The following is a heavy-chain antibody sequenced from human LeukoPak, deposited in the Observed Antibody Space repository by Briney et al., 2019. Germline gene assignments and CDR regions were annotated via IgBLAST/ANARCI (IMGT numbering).Heavy chain of an antibody. CDR3: ARGYYYDSSGSMGYFDY. Sequence: SVKVSCKASGGTFSSYAISWVRQAPGQGLEWIGGIIPIFGTANYAQKFQGRVTITTDESTSTAYMELSSLRSEDTAVYYCARGYYYDSSGSMGYFDYWGQGTLLTVSS. J-gene: IGHJ4*02. D-gene: IGHD3-22*01. CDR2: IIPIFGTA. CDR1: GGTFSSYA. V-gene: IGHV1-69*05.